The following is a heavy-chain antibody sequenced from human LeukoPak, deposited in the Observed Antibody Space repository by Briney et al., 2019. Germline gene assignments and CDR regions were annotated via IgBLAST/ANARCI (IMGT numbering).Heavy chain of an antibody. V-gene: IGHV3-74*01. Sequence: PGGSLRLSCAASGFTFSNYWMHWVRQAPGKGLVWVSRINSDGSSTTSADSVKGRFTISRDNAKNTLYLQMNSLRAEDTAAYYCAKGGATVIDYWGQGTLVTVSS. CDR1: GFTFSNYW. J-gene: IGHJ4*02. CDR2: INSDGSST. D-gene: IGHD4-17*01. CDR3: AKGGATVIDY.